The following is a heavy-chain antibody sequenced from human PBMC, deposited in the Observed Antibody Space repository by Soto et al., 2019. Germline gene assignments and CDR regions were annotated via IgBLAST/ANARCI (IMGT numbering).Heavy chain of an antibody. CDR2: IYWDDDK. V-gene: IGHV2-5*02. D-gene: IGHD6-13*01. J-gene: IGHJ4*02. Sequence: QITLKESGPTLVKPTQTLTLTCTFSGFSLSTSGVAVGWIRQPPGKALEWLALIYWDDDKRYSPSLKSRLTITKDTSKNQVVLTMTNMDPVDTATYYSAHRPKIYSSTWYYFDYWGQGTLVTVSS. CDR1: GFSLSTSGVA. CDR3: AHRPKIYSSTWYYFDY.